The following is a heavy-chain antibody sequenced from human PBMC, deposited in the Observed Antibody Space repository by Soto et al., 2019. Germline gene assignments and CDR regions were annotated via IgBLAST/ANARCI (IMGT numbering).Heavy chain of an antibody. Sequence: GASVKVSCKASGYTFTGYYMHWVRRAPGQGLELMGWINPNSGGTNYAQKFQGWVTMTRDTSISTAYMELSRLRSDDTAVYYCARSVAAAAYYYYGMDVWGQGTTVTVYS. D-gene: IGHD6-13*01. J-gene: IGHJ6*02. CDR3: ARSVAAAAYYYYGMDV. CDR2: INPNSGGT. V-gene: IGHV1-2*04. CDR1: GYTFTGYY.